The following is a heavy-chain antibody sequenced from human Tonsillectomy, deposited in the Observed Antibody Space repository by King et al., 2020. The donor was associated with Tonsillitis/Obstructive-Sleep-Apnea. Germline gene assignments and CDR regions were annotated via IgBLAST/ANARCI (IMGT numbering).Heavy chain of an antibody. V-gene: IGHV5-10-1*03. D-gene: IGHD4-17*01. CDR2: IDPSDSYT. CDR3: ARHRRGHYDDAFDS. Sequence: VQLVESGAEVKKPGESLTISCKGSGYTFTSYWITWVRQMPGKGLEWMGRIDPSDSYTNYSPSFQGHVTISADKSISTAYLHWSSLKASNTAIYYCARHRRGHYDDAFDSWGQGTMVTVSS. J-gene: IGHJ3*02. CDR1: GYTFTSYW.